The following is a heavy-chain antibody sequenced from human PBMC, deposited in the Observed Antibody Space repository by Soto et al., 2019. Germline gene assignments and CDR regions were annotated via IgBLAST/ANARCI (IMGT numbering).Heavy chain of an antibody. CDR2: IYATGTT. V-gene: IGHV4-4*07. J-gene: IGHJ5*02. CDR1: VASISVFY. D-gene: IGHD1-1*01. CDR3: VRDGTKNLRDWFDP. Sequence: SETLSLTCTFSVASISVFYWGWIRNSAGKGLEWIGRIYATGTTDYNPSLKSRVMMSVDTSKKQFSLKLRSVTAADTAVYYCVRDGTKNLRDWFDPWGQGISVTVSS.